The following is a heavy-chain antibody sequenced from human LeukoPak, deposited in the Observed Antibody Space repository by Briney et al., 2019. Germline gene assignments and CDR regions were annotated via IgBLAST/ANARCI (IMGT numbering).Heavy chain of an antibody. CDR2: IREDGSDK. CDR1: GFTFSSYW. D-gene: IGHD1-14*01. CDR3: ARGVEPLAANTLAY. Sequence: GGSLRLSCAASGFTFSSYWMTWVRQAPGKGLEWVANIREDGSDKYYPDSVKGRFTISRDNAKNTPYLEMNSLSPDDTAVYYCARGVEPLAANTLAYWGQGTLVTV. J-gene: IGHJ4*02. V-gene: IGHV3-7*03.